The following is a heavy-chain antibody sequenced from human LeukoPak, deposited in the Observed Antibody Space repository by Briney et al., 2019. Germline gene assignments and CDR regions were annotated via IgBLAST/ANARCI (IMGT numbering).Heavy chain of an antibody. CDR3: VQTTGWPGFDY. CDR1: GVSISRFY. V-gene: IGHV4-4*09. CDR2: IYNGVPT. J-gene: IGHJ4*02. D-gene: IGHD6-19*01. Sequence: SETLSLICTTSGVSISRFYWSWVRQPPGKGLEWIGNIYNGVPTFFNPSLKSRVTISVDTPKRQFSLQLASVTAADTAVYYCVQTTGWPGFDYWDQGILVTVSS.